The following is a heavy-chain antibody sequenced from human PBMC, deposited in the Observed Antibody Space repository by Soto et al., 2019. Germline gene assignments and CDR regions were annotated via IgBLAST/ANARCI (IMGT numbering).Heavy chain of an antibody. CDR3: ARLRYCSGGSCYEKPAYYFDY. CDR2: IYYSGST. V-gene: IGHV4-39*01. D-gene: IGHD2-15*01. J-gene: IGHJ4*02. CDR1: GGSISSSSYY. Sequence: SETLSLTCTVSGGSISSSSYYWGWIRQPPGKGLEWIGSIYYSGSTYYNPSLKSRVTISVDTSKNQFSLKLSSVTAADTAVYYCARLRYCSGGSCYEKPAYYFDYWGQGTLVTVSS.